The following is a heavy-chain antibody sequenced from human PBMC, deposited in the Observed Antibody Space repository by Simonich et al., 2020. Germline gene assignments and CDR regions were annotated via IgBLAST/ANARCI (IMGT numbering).Heavy chain of an antibody. CDR3: TREKGDYYDSSGYYAFDI. D-gene: IGHD3-22*01. J-gene: IGHJ3*02. CDR1: GFTFGDYA. V-gene: IGHV3-49*03. Sequence: EVQLVESGGGLVQPGRSLRLSCTASGFTFGDYAMSCFRQAPGKGLEGVGFIRRKAYGGTTEYAASVKGRFTISRDDSKSIAYLQMNSLKTEDTAVYYCTREKGDYYDSSGYYAFDIWGQGTMVTVSS. CDR2: IRRKAYGGTT.